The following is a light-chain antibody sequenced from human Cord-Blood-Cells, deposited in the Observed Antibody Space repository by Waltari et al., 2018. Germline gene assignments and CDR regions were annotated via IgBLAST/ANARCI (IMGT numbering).Light chain of an antibody. Sequence: QSALTQPASVSGSPGQSITISCTGTSSDVGSYNLVSWYQQHPGKAPKLMIYEGSKRPSGVSNRFSGSKAGNTASLTSSGLQAEGEADYYCCSYAGSSTWVFGGGTKLTVL. J-gene: IGLJ3*02. CDR2: EGS. CDR1: SSDVGSYNL. CDR3: CSYAGSSTWV. V-gene: IGLV2-23*01.